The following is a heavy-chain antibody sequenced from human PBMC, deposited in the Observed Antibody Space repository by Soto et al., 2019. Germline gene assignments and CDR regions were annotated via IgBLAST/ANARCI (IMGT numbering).Heavy chain of an antibody. CDR2: IYYSGST. Sequence: SETLSLTCTVSGGSISSGDYYWSWIRQPPGKGLEWIGYIYYSGSTYYNPSLKSRVTISVDTSKNQFSLKLSSVTAADMAVYYCARGVVVDYYDSRGYLDYWGQGTLVTVSS. J-gene: IGHJ4*02. CDR1: GGSISSGDYY. CDR3: ARGVVVDYYDSRGYLDY. V-gene: IGHV4-30-4*01. D-gene: IGHD3-22*01.